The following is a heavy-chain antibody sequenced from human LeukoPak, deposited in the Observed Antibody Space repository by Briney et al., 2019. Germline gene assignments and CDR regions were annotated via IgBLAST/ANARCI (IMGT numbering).Heavy chain of an antibody. V-gene: IGHV4-39*01. J-gene: IGHJ4*02. CDR3: VREGEWALPFDY. Sequence: SETLSLTCTVSGGSISTTSYFWGWIRQPPGKGLEWIGSIYYSGSTYYNPSLKSRVTISVDTSKNQYSLKLSSVIAADTAVYFCVREGEWALPFDYWGQGTLVTVSS. CDR2: IYYSGST. D-gene: IGHD3-16*01. CDR1: GGSISTTSYF.